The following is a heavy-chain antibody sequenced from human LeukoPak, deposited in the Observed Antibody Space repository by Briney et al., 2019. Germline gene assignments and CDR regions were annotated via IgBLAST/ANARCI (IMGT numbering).Heavy chain of an antibody. D-gene: IGHD1-14*01. CDR1: GGSFSGYY. Sequence: ASETLSLTCAVYGGSFSGYYLSWVRQPPGKGLEWIGEINHSGSTNYNPSLKSRVTISVDTSKNQFSLKLSSVTAADTAGYYCARGRIAGWPWGRGTLVTVSS. CDR2: INHSGST. CDR3: ARGRIAGWP. J-gene: IGHJ5*02. V-gene: IGHV4-34*01.